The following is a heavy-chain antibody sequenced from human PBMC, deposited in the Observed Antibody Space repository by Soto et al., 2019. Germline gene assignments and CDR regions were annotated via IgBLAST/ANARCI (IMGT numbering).Heavy chain of an antibody. CDR1: GFTFSSYA. D-gene: IGHD6-19*01. V-gene: IGHV3-23*01. CDR3: AKVYSSGWYFILDY. CDR2: ISGSGGST. Sequence: PGGSLRLSCAASGFTFSSYAMSWVRQAPGKGLEWVSAISGSGGSTYYADSVKGRFTISRDNSKNTLYLQMNSLRAEDTTVYYCAKVYSSGWYFILDYWGQGTLVTVSS. J-gene: IGHJ4*02.